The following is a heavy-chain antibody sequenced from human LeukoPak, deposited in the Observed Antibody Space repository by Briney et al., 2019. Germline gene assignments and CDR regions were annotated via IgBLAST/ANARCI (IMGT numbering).Heavy chain of an antibody. CDR2: INDIGHT. Sequence: SETLSLTCAVNGESFNGFYWTWIRQSPGKGLEWTGEINDIGHTNYNASLKSRVTISLDTSQKQFSLKLTSVTAADTAVYYCARGEGNDYVWGSFYYYLDVWGKGTAVTVSS. D-gene: IGHD3-16*01. V-gene: IGHV4-34*01. CDR1: GESFNGFY. J-gene: IGHJ6*03. CDR3: ARGEGNDYVWGSFYYYLDV.